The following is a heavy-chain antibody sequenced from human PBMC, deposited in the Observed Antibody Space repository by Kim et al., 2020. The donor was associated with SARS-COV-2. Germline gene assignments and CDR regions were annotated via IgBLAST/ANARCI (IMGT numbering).Heavy chain of an antibody. V-gene: IGHV3-48*01. CDR2: ISSSSSTI. D-gene: IGHD6-13*01. J-gene: IGHJ6*02. CDR1: GSTFSSYS. CDR3: ARGELGSSWGYYYYYGMDV. Sequence: GGSLRLSCAASGSTFSSYSMNWVRQAPGKGLEWVSYISSSSSTIYYADSVKGRFTISRDNAKNSLYLQMNSLRGEDTAVYYCARGELGSSWGYYYYYGMDVWGQGTTGTVSS.